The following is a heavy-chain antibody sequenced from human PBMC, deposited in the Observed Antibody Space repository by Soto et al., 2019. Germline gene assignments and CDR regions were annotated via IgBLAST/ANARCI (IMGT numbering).Heavy chain of an antibody. V-gene: IGHV3-33*01. CDR1: GFIFSNFG. CDR3: ARDDIPGITVATYGLDV. J-gene: IGHJ6*02. CDR2: LWYDGSNE. D-gene: IGHD6-19*01. Sequence: QVQLVESGGGVVQPGRSLRLSCAASGFIFSNFGMHWVRQAPGKGLEWVAVLWYDGSNEYYADSVKGRFTISKDNSKKMLYLQMNSLRAEDTAVYYCARDDIPGITVATYGLDVWGQGTTVTVSS.